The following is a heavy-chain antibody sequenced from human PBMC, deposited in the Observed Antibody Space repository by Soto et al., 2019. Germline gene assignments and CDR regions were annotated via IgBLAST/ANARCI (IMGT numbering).Heavy chain of an antibody. D-gene: IGHD1-1*01. CDR2: SNDSGRT. J-gene: IGHJ3*01. CDR1: GGSFSDNY. V-gene: IGHV4-34*01. CDR3: ARRHSRNWVAFDV. Sequence: QVQLQQWGAGLLKPSETLSLTCAVFGGSFSDNYWTWIRQPPGKGLEWIGESNDSGRTNYNPSLKSRGTISVDTSKTQFSLRLTSVTAADTAIYYCARRHSRNWVAFDVWGQGTTVSVSS.